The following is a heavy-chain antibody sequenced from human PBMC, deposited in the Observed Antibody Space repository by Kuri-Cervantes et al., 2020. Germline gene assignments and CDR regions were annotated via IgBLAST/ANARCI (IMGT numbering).Heavy chain of an antibody. CDR3: AKVSEQLPPDY. D-gene: IGHD5-18*01. CDR1: GFTFSSYG. CDR2: ISYDGSNK. V-gene: IGHV3-30*18. Sequence: GESLKISCAASGFTFSSYGMHWVRQAPGKGLEWVAVISYDGSNKYYADSVKGRFTISRDNSKNTLYLQMNSLRAEDTAVYYCAKVSEQLPPDYWAREPWSPSPQ. J-gene: IGHJ4*02.